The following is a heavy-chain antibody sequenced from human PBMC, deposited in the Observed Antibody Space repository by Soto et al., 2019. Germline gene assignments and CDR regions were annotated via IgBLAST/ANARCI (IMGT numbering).Heavy chain of an antibody. CDR1: NGSISSGDYY. Sequence: SETLSLTCTVSNGSISSGDYYWSWLRQTPGKGLEWIGDIYYSGSTNYKSSLRSRATISIDTSKNQFSLKLSSVTAADTAVYYCATRPKYDFSGYVGPWGQGTMVTVSS. J-gene: IGHJ5*02. CDR3: ATRPKYDFSGYVGP. V-gene: IGHV4-30-4*01. D-gene: IGHD3-22*01. CDR2: IYYSGST.